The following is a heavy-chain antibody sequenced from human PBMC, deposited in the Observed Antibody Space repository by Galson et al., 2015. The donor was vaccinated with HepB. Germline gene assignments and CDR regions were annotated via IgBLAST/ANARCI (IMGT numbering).Heavy chain of an antibody. V-gene: IGHV1-24*01. Sequence: SVKVSCKVSGYTLTELSMHWVRQAPGKGLEWMGGFDPEDGETIYAQKFQGRVTMNEDTSTDTAYMELSSLRYEDTAMYYCARGRGWIFDYWGQGTLVTVSS. CDR1: GYTLTELS. J-gene: IGHJ4*02. D-gene: IGHD6-19*01. CDR2: FDPEDGET. CDR3: ARGRGWIFDY.